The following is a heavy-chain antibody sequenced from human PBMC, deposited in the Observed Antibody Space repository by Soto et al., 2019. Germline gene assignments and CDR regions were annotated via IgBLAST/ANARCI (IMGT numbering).Heavy chain of an antibody. V-gene: IGHV3-72*01. CDR2: VRNKANSYTT. D-gene: IGHD4-4*01. CDR1: GFTFSDHY. Sequence: EVQLVESGGGLVQPGGSLRLSCAASGFTFSDHYMDWVRQAPGKGLEWVGRVRNKANSYTTEYVASVKGRFTISRDDSKNSLYLQMNDLKIEDTAVYYCATGRIGTVTTSYYYGMDVWGQGTTVTVSS. CDR3: ATGRIGTVTTSYYYGMDV. J-gene: IGHJ6*02.